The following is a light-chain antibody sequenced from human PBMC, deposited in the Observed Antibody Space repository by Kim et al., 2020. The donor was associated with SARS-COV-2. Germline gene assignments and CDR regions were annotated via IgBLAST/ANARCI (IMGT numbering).Light chain of an antibody. CDR2: CAS. Sequence: SVSPGDSAPLPCRAIQSVRRNLAWYHQTPGQAPRLLIYCASNRATSVPARFSGSGSETEFTLTISSLQSEDFAVYYCQQYNDWPLAFGGGTKLEI. CDR1: QSVRRN. V-gene: IGKV3-15*01. J-gene: IGKJ4*01. CDR3: QQYNDWPLA.